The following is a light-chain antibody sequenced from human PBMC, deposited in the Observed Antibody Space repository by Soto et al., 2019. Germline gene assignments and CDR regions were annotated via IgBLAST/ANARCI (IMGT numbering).Light chain of an antibody. J-gene: IGKJ5*01. CDR3: QQYNNWPPIT. CDR1: QSVSSN. CDR2: GAS. V-gene: IGKV3-15*01. Sequence: EIVMTQSPATVSVSAGERATLSFRASQSVSSNLAWYQQKPGQAPRLLIYGASTRATGIPARFSGSGSGTEFTLTISSLQSEDFAVYYCQQYNNWPPITFGQGTRLEIK.